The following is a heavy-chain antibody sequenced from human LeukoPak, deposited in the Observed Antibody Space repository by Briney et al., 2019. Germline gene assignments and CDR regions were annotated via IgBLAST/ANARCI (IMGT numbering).Heavy chain of an antibody. D-gene: IGHD1-26*01. V-gene: IGHV4-39*07. CDR2: IYYSGST. CDR3: ARLASVGAISAAPPGRVTNWFDP. CDR1: GGSISSSSYY. Sequence: SETLSLTCTVSGGSISSSSYYWGWIRQPPGKGLEWIGSIYYSGSTYYNPSLKSRVTISVDTSKNQFSLKLSSVTAADTAVYYCARLASVGAISAAPPGRVTNWFDPWGQGTLVTVSS. J-gene: IGHJ5*02.